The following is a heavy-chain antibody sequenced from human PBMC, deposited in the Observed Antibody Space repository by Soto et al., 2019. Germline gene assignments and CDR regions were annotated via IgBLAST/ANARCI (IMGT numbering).Heavy chain of an antibody. Sequence: SETLSLTCTVSGGSISSSSYYWGWIRQPPGKGQEWIGSIYYSGSTYYNPSLKSRVTISVDTSKNQFSLKLSSVTAADTAVYYCARLPDIVVVPAAPYYFDYWGQGTLVTVSS. D-gene: IGHD2-2*01. CDR1: GGSISSSSYY. CDR2: IYYSGST. CDR3: ARLPDIVVVPAAPYYFDY. J-gene: IGHJ4*02. V-gene: IGHV4-39*01.